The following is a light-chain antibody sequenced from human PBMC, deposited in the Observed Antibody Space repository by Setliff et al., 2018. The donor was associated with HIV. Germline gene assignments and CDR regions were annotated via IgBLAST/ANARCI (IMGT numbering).Light chain of an antibody. CDR2: DVT. J-gene: IGLJ1*01. CDR3: CSYAGAYSFGV. CDR1: SSDVSAYKY. Sequence: SVLTQPASVSGSPGQSITISCTGTSSDVSAYKYVSWYQQHPGKAPKLLIFDVTTRPSGVPDRFSGSKSGNTASLTISGLQAEDEADYYCCSYAGAYSFGVFGTGTKVTVL. V-gene: IGLV2-11*01.